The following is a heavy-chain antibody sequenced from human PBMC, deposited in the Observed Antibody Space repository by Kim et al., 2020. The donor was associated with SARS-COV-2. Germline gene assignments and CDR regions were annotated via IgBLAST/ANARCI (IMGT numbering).Heavy chain of an antibody. V-gene: IGHV3-48*03. CDR3: ARGVGLGY. CDR2: ISSSGYTI. CDR1: GFTFSSYE. Sequence: GGSLRLSCASSGFTFSSYEMNWVRQAPGKGLEWVSYISSSGYTIYYADSVKGRFTISRDNAKNSLYLQMNSLRAEDTAVYYCARGVGLGYWGQGTLVTVS. D-gene: IGHD7-27*01. J-gene: IGHJ4*02.